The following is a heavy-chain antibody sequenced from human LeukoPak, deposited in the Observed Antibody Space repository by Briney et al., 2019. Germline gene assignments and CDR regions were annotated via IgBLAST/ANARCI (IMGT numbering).Heavy chain of an antibody. CDR3: ARGRATSVGTSFDY. J-gene: IGHJ4*02. CDR1: GFTFSSYG. V-gene: IGHV3-23*01. CDR2: ISVSGGST. D-gene: IGHD3-16*01. Sequence: GGSLRLSCVASGFTFSSYGMTWVRQSPGKGLEWVSGISVSGGSTFYADSVKGRFTISRDNSKNSLFLQMNSLRDEDTAVYYCARGRATSVGTSFDYWGQGTLVTVSS.